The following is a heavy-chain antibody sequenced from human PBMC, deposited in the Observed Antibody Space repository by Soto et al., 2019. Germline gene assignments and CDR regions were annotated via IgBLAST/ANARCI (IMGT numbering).Heavy chain of an antibody. CDR1: GFTFSTYG. D-gene: IGHD3-22*01. V-gene: IGHV3-33*01. Sequence: GGSLRLSCAASGFTFSTYGMHWVRQAPGKGLEWVAVIWSDGTNKYYADSVKGRFTISRDNSKNTLYLQMNSLRAEDTAVYYCARGATMIVVVITSPFDYWGQGTLVTVSS. CDR2: IWSDGTNK. CDR3: ARGATMIVVVITSPFDY. J-gene: IGHJ4*02.